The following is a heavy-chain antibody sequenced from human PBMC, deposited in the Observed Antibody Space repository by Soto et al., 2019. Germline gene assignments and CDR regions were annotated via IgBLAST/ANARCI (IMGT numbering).Heavy chain of an antibody. Sequence: QVQLVQEGAEVKRPGASVKVSCKASGFTFNNYFFHWVRQAPRQGLEWMGIISPYDGSTNYEQSLQGRVTMPSDTSTSTVCMELSSLRSEDTAVYYCARGDGRGSTGYYYYYGMDVWGHGTTVTVSS. V-gene: IGHV1-46*02. CDR1: GFTFNNYF. CDR3: ARGDGRGSTGYYYYYGMDV. CDR2: ISPYDGST. D-gene: IGHD1-26*01. J-gene: IGHJ6*02.